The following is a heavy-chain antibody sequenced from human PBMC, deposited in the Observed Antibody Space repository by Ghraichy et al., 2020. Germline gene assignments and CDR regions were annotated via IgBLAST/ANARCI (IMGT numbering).Heavy chain of an antibody. J-gene: IGHJ4*02. CDR3: AKAIVGSGSGEFDY. Sequence: GESLNISCAASGFTFSSYAMSWVRQAPGKGLEWVSAISSSGGSTYYADSVKGRFTISRDNSKNTLYLQMNSLRAEDTAVYYCAKAIVGSGSGEFDYWGQGTLVTVSS. D-gene: IGHD3-10*01. CDR2: ISSSGGST. V-gene: IGHV3-23*01. CDR1: GFTFSSYA.